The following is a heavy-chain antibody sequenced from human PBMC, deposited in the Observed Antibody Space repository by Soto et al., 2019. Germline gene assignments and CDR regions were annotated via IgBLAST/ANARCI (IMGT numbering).Heavy chain of an antibody. D-gene: IGHD3-10*01. V-gene: IGHV3-64*02. J-gene: IGHJ6*02. Sequence: PGGSLRLSCAASGFNFSNHAMHWVRQAPGKGLQFVSAISRTGGGTYYADSVKGRFIISRDNAKNTLYLQMGSLRAEDMAVYYCARGGASYFYYGLDVWGLGPTVTVYS. CDR2: ISRTGGGT. CDR1: GFNFSNHA. CDR3: ARGGASYFYYGLDV.